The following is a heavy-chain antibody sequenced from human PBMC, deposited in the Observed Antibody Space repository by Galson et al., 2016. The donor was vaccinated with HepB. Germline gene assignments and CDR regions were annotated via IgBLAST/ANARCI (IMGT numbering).Heavy chain of an antibody. D-gene: IGHD3-10*01. V-gene: IGHV3-48*02. CDR3: PRVVYGSGSYYRFYDY. Sequence: SLRLSCAVFGFNLNSYSMNWVRQAPGKGLEWISYITSSSSLIFYADSVKGRFTISRDNARNSLYLQMNILRDEDTAVYYCPRVVYGSGSYYRFYDYWGQGTLVTVSS. J-gene: IGHJ4*02. CDR2: ITSSSSLI. CDR1: GFNLNSYS.